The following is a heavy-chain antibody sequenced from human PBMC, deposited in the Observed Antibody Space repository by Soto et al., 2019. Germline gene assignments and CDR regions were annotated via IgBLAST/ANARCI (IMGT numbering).Heavy chain of an antibody. V-gene: IGHV3-30*18. J-gene: IGHJ6*04. CDR2: ISYDGSNK. CDR3: AKDNTVAGPGRYYYGMDV. D-gene: IGHD6-19*01. Sequence: GGSLRLSCAASGFTFSSYGMHWVRQAPGKGLEWVAVISYDGSNKYYADSVKGRFTISRDNSKNTLYLQMNSLRAEDTAVYYCAKDNTVAGPGRYYYGMDVRGKGTTVTV. CDR1: GFTFSSYG.